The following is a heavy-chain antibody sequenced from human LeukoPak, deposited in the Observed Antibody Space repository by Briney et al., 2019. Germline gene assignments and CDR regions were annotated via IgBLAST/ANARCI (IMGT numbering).Heavy chain of an antibody. CDR1: GFSLSNARMG. J-gene: IGHJ5*02. D-gene: IGHD5-18*01. CDR2: IFWNDEK. Sequence: SGPVLVKPRETLTLTCTVSGFSLSNARMGVSWIRQPPGKALEWLAHIFWNDEKSYSTSLKSRLTISKDTSKSQVVLTMTNMDPVDTATYYCARIAPHTALVTNWFAPWGQGTLVTVSS. CDR3: ARIAPHTALVTNWFAP. V-gene: IGHV2-26*01.